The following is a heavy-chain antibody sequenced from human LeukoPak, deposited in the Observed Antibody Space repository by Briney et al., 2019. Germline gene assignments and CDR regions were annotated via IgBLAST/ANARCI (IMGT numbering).Heavy chain of an antibody. CDR3: ARDRADWPAIDS. J-gene: IGHJ4*02. CDR2: IIPIFGTA. Sequence: GASVKVSCKASGGTFSSYAISWVRQAPGQGLEWMGGIIPIFGTANYAQKFQGRVTITADESTSTAYMELSSLRSEDTAIYYCARDRADWPAIDSWGQGTLVTVSS. CDR1: GGTFSSYA. D-gene: IGHD3-9*01. V-gene: IGHV1-69*13.